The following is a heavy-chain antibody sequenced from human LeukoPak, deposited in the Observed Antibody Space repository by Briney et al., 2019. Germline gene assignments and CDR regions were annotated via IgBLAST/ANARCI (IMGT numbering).Heavy chain of an antibody. V-gene: IGHV1-8*03. D-gene: IGHD5-12*01. J-gene: IGHJ6*03. CDR1: GYTFTSYD. CDR3: ARRQGGYTAYYMDV. Sequence: GASVKVSCKASGYTFTSYDINWVRQATGQGLEWMGWMNPNSGNTGYAQKFQGRVIITRNTSISTAYMELSSLRSEDTAVYYCARRQGGYTAYYMDVWGKGTTVTVSS. CDR2: MNPNSGNT.